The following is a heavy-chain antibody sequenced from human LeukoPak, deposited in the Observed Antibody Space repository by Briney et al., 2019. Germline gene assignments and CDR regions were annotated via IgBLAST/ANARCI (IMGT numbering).Heavy chain of an antibody. J-gene: IGHJ4*02. Sequence: ASVKVSCKASGYTFTSYDINWVRQATGQGLEWMGWMNPNSGNTGYAQKFQGRVTMTRNTSISTAYMELSSLRSEDTAVYYCARVDGITIFGVVIRSSYFDYWGQGTLVTVSS. V-gene: IGHV1-8*01. CDR3: ARVDGITIFGVVIRSSYFDY. CDR2: MNPNSGNT. D-gene: IGHD3-3*01. CDR1: GYTFTSYD.